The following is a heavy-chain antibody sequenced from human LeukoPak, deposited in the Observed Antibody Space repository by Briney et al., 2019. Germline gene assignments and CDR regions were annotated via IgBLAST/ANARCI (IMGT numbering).Heavy chain of an antibody. CDR1: GFTFSSYW. J-gene: IGHJ6*02. CDR3: ARGPPSSYYYYYGMDV. V-gene: IGHV3-7*03. CDR2: INHNGNVN. Sequence: GGSLRLSCAASGFTFSSYWMNWARQAPGKGLEWVASINHNGNVNYYVDSVKGRFTISRDNAKNSLYLQMNSLRAEDTAVYYCARGPPSSYYYYYGMDVWGQGTTVTVSS.